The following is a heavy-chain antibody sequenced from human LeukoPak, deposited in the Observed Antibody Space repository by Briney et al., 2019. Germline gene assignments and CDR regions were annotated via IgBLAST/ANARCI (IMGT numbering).Heavy chain of an antibody. J-gene: IGHJ4*02. CDR3: AKVRVRYSNTPYYFDY. D-gene: IGHD4-11*01. Sequence: PSETLSLTCAVYGGSFSGYYWSWIRQPPGKGLEWIGEINHSGSTNYNPSLKSRVTISVDTPKNQFSLKLSSVTAADTAVYYCAKVRVRYSNTPYYFDYWGQGTLVTVSS. CDR1: GGSFSGYY. V-gene: IGHV4-34*01. CDR2: INHSGST.